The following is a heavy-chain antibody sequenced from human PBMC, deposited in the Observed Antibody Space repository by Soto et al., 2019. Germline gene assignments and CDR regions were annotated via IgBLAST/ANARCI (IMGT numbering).Heavy chain of an antibody. D-gene: IGHD3-9*01. CDR1: GFPFSGSA. J-gene: IGHJ4*02. V-gene: IGHV3-23*01. Sequence: GSLRLSCAVSGFPFSGSAMSWVRQAPGKGLEWVSSISFSGDDTYYADSVKGRFTISRDNSKNTLYLQTSSLRVEDTAVYYCARDVRYFDWLLGYFDYWGQGTLVTVSS. CDR3: ARDVRYFDWLLGYFDY. CDR2: ISFSGDDT.